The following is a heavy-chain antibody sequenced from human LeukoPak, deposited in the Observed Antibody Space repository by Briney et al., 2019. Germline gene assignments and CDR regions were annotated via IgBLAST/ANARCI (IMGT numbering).Heavy chain of an antibody. D-gene: IGHD2-15*01. Sequence: ASVKVSCKASGYTFTSYDINWVRQATGQVLGWMGWMNPNSGNTGYAQKFQGRVTMTRNTSISTAYMELSSLRSEDTAVYYCAIMVGYCSGGSCYDDWFDPWGQGTLVTVSS. CDR2: MNPNSGNT. CDR3: AIMVGYCSGGSCYDDWFDP. CDR1: GYTFTSYD. V-gene: IGHV1-8*01. J-gene: IGHJ5*02.